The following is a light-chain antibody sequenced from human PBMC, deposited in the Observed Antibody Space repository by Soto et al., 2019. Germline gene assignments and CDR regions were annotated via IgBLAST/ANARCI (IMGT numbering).Light chain of an antibody. J-gene: IGKJ1*01. V-gene: IGKV3-20*01. CDR3: QQYGSSGT. CDR1: QSVSSFY. CDR2: GSS. Sequence: VLTQSPGTLSLSPWDSATLSCRASQSVSSFYLAWYQQKPGQAPRLLIYGSSSRATGIQDRFSGSGSGTDFTLTIRRLEPEDFAVYYCQQYGSSGTFGQGTKVDIK.